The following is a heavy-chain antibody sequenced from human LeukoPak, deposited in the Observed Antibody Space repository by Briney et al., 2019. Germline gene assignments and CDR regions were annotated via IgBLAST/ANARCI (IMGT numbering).Heavy chain of an antibody. CDR3: AEADSALPVGFFAY. V-gene: IGHV3-23*01. CDR1: GFTFSSYA. D-gene: IGHD2-21*02. CDR2: ISDGGGRT. Sequence: GGSLRLSCAASGFTFSSYAMSWVRQAPGKGPEWVSAISDGGGRTHYADSVKGRFTISRDNSKNTLYLQMNSLSAEDTASYYCAEADSALPVGFFAYWGQGTLVTVSS. J-gene: IGHJ4*02.